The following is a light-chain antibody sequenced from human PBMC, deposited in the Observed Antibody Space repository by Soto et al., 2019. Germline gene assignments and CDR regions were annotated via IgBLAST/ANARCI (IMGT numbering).Light chain of an antibody. CDR2: GAS. Sequence: EMVLTQSPGTLSLSPGERATLSCRASQSVSSSYLAWYQQKPGQAPRILIYGASSRATGIPDRFSGSGSGTDFTLTISRLEPEDFAVYYCQQYGSSPPITFGHGTRLEIK. CDR3: QQYGSSPPIT. CDR1: QSVSSSY. J-gene: IGKJ5*01. V-gene: IGKV3-20*01.